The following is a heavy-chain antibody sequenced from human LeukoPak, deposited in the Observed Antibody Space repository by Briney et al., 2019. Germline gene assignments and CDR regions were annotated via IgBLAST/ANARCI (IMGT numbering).Heavy chain of an antibody. CDR2: INHSRST. CDR1: GGSFSGYY. Sequence: SETLSLTCAVYGGSFSGYYWSWIRQPPGKGLEWIGEINHSRSTNYNPSLKSRVTISVDTSKNQFSLKLSSVTAADTAVYYCARGLGYCSSTSCYRPWFDPWGQGTLVTVSS. V-gene: IGHV4-34*01. CDR3: ARGLGYCSSTSCYRPWFDP. D-gene: IGHD2-2*01. J-gene: IGHJ5*02.